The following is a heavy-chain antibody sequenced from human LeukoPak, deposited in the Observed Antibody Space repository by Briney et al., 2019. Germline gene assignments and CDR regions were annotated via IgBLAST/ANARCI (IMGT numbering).Heavy chain of an antibody. CDR1: GFTFSSYS. D-gene: IGHD3-10*01. Sequence: PGGSLRLSCAASGFTFSSYSMNWVRQAPGKGLEWVSSISSSSSYIYYADSVKGRFTISRDNAKNSLYLQMNSLRAEDTAVYYCARRRGTMVRGVLFPDYWGQGTLVTVSS. J-gene: IGHJ4*02. V-gene: IGHV3-21*01. CDR3: ARRRGTMVRGVLFPDY. CDR2: ISSSSSYI.